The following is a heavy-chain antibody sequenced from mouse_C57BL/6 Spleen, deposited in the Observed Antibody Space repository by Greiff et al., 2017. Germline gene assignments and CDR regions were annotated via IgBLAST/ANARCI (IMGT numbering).Heavy chain of an antibody. Sequence: QVQLQQPGAELVKPGASVKLSCKASGYTFTSYWMHWVKQRPGQGLEWIGMIHPNSGSTNYNEKFKSKATLTVDKSSSTAYMQLSSLTSEDSAVYYCARPGSSYWFAYWGQGTLVTVSA. CDR3: ARPGSSYWFAY. CDR2: IHPNSGST. D-gene: IGHD1-1*01. CDR1: GYTFTSYW. V-gene: IGHV1-64*01. J-gene: IGHJ3*01.